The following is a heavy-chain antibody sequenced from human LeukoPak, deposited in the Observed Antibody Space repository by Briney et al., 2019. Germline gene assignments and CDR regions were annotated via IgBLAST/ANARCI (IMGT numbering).Heavy chain of an antibody. CDR3: ATRGSDFWSGFDH. Sequence: ASVKVSCKLSGSSLHDLPIQWVRQAGTKGLEWMAGFDPENAETVCAQKFQGRVTMTEDTSTDTAYLELTSLTSDDTALYYCATRGSDFWSGFDHWGQGTQVTVSS. CDR1: GSSLHDLP. V-gene: IGHV1-24*01. D-gene: IGHD3-3*01. CDR2: FDPENAET. J-gene: IGHJ4*02.